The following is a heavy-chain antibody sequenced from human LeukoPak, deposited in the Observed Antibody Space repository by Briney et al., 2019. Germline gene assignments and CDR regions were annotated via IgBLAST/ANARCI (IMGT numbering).Heavy chain of an antibody. CDR2: VHYTDSP. Sequence: SETLSLTCTVSGGSITTHDWSWIRQPPGKGLEWIGYVHYTDSPNFNPSLESRVTISLDTSKNQISLKLTSVTAADAAVYYCARDRRREGVRAFDVWGRGTMVTVSS. V-gene: IGHV4-59*11. CDR3: ARDRRREGVRAFDV. CDR1: GGSITTHD. J-gene: IGHJ3*01. D-gene: IGHD3-3*01.